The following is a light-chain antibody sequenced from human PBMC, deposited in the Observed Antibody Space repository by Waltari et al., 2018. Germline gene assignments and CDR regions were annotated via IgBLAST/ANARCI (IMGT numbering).Light chain of an antibody. V-gene: IGLV2-8*01. CDR3: SSYAGTDNFV. CDR1: SSDVGAYNF. Sequence: QSALTQPPSASGSPGQSVPTSCTGTSSDVGAYNFVSWYQQHPGKAPKLMIYEVTKRPSGVPDRFSGSRSGNTASLTVSGLQAEDEADYYCSSYAGTDNFVFGAGTKVTVL. J-gene: IGLJ1*01. CDR2: EVT.